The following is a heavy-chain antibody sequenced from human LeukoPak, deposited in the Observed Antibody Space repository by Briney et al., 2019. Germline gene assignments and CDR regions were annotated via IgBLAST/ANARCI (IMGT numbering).Heavy chain of an antibody. Sequence: SETLSLTCTVSGDSITSRNYLWGWIRQPPGKGLEYIASIYYSGKTYHNPSLRSRVTMSIDSPENQFSLKLSAVTAADTAVYFCARVGALFDAFDIWGQGTMVTVSS. V-gene: IGHV4-39*01. D-gene: IGHD3-10*01. CDR2: IYYSGKT. CDR3: ARVGALFDAFDI. CDR1: GDSITSRNYL. J-gene: IGHJ3*02.